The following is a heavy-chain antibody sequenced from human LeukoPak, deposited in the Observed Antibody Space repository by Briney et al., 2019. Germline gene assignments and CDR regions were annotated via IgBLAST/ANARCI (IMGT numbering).Heavy chain of an antibody. V-gene: IGHV3-48*03. CDR1: GFTFSAYE. J-gene: IGHJ4*02. D-gene: IGHD5-12*01. CDR3: VRGRHSANNYGGDY. CDR2: ISDSGVSI. Sequence: PGESLRLSCATSGFTFSAYEMNWVRQAPGKGLEWISYISDSGVSIHYADSVRGRFSISRDNAKDALLLQMNTLRAEDTAVYYCVRGRHSANNYGGDYWGQGTLVTVSS.